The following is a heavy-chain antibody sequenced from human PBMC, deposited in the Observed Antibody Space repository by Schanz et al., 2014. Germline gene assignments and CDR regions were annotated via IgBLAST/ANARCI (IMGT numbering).Heavy chain of an antibody. J-gene: IGHJ6*02. CDR1: GFTFNGHA. V-gene: IGHV3-74*02. CDR3: ARPLGPNYYYYGLDV. Sequence: VQLVESGGGVVQPGGSLRLSCESSGFTFNGHAMHWVRQAPGKGLEWVSRINSDGSTTIYADSVKGRFTISRDNAKNTLYLQMNSLRAEDTAVYYCARPLGPNYYYYGLDVWGQGTTVTVSS. CDR2: INSDGSTT.